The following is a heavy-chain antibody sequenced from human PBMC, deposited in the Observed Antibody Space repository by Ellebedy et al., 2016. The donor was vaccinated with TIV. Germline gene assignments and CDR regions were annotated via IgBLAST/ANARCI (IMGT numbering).Heavy chain of an antibody. CDR3: GTYIHGSHHIKN. Sequence: GESLKISCEHSGYTFSSYWFGWVRQMPGKGLEWIGIVFSGDSTTIYSPSFQGHVTISADKSFTTAYLQWSSLEASDTAIYFCGTYIHGSHHIKNWGQGTLVTVSS. V-gene: IGHV5-51*01. CDR2: VFSGDSTT. D-gene: IGHD5-18*01. CDR1: GYTFSSYW. J-gene: IGHJ4*02.